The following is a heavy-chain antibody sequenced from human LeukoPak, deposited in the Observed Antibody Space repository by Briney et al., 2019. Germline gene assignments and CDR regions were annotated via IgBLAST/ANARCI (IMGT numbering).Heavy chain of an antibody. CDR2: SSAYNCNT. J-gene: IGHJ6*03. Sequence: ASVNVSCKASGYTFTSYGISWVGQAPGQGLEWMGWSSAYNCNTNYAQRLQGRVTMTTDTSTSTDYTELRSLRSDDTAVYYCARGFRPKLGYLAYYYYMDVWGKGTTVTISS. CDR3: ARGFRPKLGYLAYYYYMDV. CDR1: GYTFTSYG. V-gene: IGHV1-18*01. D-gene: IGHD3-22*01.